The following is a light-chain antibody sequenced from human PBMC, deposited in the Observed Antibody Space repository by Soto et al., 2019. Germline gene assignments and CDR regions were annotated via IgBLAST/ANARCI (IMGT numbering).Light chain of an antibody. V-gene: IGKV1-39*01. J-gene: IGKJ1*01. CDR2: AAS. CDR1: QSITTY. CDR3: QQRYSSFLT. Sequence: DIQMTQSPSSLSASVGDRVTITCRASQSITTYLNWYQHKPGKAPKLLIYAASNLQSGVPSRFSGSGSGTDFTLTISSLQPEDFVTYYCQQRYSSFLTFGQGTKVEVK.